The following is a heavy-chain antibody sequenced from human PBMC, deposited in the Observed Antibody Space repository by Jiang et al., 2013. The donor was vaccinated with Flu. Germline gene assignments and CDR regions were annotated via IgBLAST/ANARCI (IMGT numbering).Heavy chain of an antibody. CDR1: GYSFTTYW. V-gene: IGHV5-10-1*01. J-gene: IGHJ4*02. CDR3: ARPDSNYDYFDY. Sequence: GAEVKKPGESLRISCKGSGYSFTTYWIAWVRQMPGKGLEWMGRIDPSDSYTKYSPSFQDHVTFSSDKSIGTAYLQWSSLKASDTAMYYCARPDSNYDYFDYWGQGTLVTVSS. D-gene: IGHD4-11*01. CDR2: IDPSDSYT.